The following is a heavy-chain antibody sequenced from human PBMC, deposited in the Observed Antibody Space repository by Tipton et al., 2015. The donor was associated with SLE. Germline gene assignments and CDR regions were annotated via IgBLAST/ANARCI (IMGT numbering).Heavy chain of an antibody. CDR1: GDSISTYF. Sequence: TLSLTCTVSGDSISTYFWSWVRQPAGKGLEWIGRIRASGSPEYNPSLKSRVTMSVDTSKNHFSLKLNSVTAADTAVYYCARGSVVADDFWGQGILVTVSS. V-gene: IGHV4-4*07. J-gene: IGHJ4*02. CDR2: IRASGSP. CDR3: ARGSVVADDF. D-gene: IGHD2-15*01.